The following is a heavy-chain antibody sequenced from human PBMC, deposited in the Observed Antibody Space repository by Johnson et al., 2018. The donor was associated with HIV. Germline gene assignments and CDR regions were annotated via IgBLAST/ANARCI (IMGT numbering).Heavy chain of an antibody. J-gene: IGHJ3*02. CDR2: IKQDGSEK. CDR1: AFTFSSYW. V-gene: IGHV3-7*03. D-gene: IGHD1-26*01. CDR3: AVEVGATNAFDI. Sequence: VQLVESGGGLVQPGGSLRLSCAASAFTFSSYWMSWVRQAPGKGLEWVANIKQDGSEKYYVDSVKGRFTISRDNAKNSMYMQMNSLRAEDTAVYYCAVEVGATNAFDIWGQGTMVTVSS.